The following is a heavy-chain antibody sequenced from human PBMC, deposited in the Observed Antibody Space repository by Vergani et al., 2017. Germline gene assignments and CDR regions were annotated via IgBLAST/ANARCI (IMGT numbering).Heavy chain of an antibody. CDR3: ARAYGRYDWFDY. J-gene: IGHJ4*01. V-gene: IGHV1-18*04. CDR2: ISVYNGET. Sequence: QVQLVQSGAEVKKPGASVKVSCEGSGYTFRNYGISWVRQAPGEGLEWLGWISVYNGETKFAQKFQGRVTLTRDTSTDTAYMEMGSLRSDDTAVYYCARAYGRYDWFDYWGQRTLVTVSS. D-gene: IGHD1-20*01. CDR1: GYTFRNYG.